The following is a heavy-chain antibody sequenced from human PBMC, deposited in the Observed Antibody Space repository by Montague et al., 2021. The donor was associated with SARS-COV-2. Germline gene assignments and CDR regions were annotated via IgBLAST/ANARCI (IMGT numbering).Heavy chain of an antibody. CDR2: INHSGTT. CDR3: ARWDPQTLTLIGLRGKSASDY. CDR1: GGSFSGYY. Sequence: SKTLSLTCAVYGGSFSGYYWTWIRQSPDKGLEWIAEINHSGTTNYNFNPSLRSRVTISVDTSKSQFSLKLSSVTAADTGVYYCARWDPQTLTLIGLRGKSASDYWGQGTLVTVSS. D-gene: IGHD4-23*01. J-gene: IGHJ4*02. V-gene: IGHV4-34*01.